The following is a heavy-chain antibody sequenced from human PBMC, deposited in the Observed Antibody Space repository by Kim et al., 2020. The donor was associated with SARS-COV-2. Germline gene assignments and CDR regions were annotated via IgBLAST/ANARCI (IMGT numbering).Heavy chain of an antibody. D-gene: IGHD4-17*01. J-gene: IGHJ5*02. Sequence: GGSLRLSCAASGFTFSDYYMSWIRQAPGKGLEWVSYISSSGSTIYYADSVKGRFTISRDNAKNSLYLQMNSLRAEDTAVYYCARGIPYGADPWFDPWGQGTLVTVSS. V-gene: IGHV3-11*01. CDR1: GFTFSDYY. CDR3: ARGIPYGADPWFDP. CDR2: ISSSGSTI.